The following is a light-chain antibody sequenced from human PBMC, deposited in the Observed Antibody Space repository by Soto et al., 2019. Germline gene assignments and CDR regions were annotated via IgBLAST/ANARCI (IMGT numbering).Light chain of an antibody. V-gene: IGKV3-11*01. CDR2: DAS. J-gene: IGKJ5*01. Sequence: EIVLTQSPATLSLSPGERATLSCRASQSVSSYLAWYQQKPGQAPRLLIYDASNRATGIPARFSGSGSGTAFPLTIGSLEPEDFAVYYCQQRSNWPITFGQGTRLEIK. CDR1: QSVSSY. CDR3: QQRSNWPIT.